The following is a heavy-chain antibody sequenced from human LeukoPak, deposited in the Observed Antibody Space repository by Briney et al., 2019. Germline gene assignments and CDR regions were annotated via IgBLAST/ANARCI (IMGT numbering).Heavy chain of an antibody. J-gene: IGHJ3*02. D-gene: IGHD4-17*01. Sequence: SETLSLTCTVSGGSITTHYWSWIRQPAGREVEWIGRVYNTGSTKYNPSLESRVTMSVDMSSNRFSLRLRSVTAADTAVYYRARDLLGDYGTFDIWGQGAMVTVSS. CDR3: ARDLLGDYGTFDI. V-gene: IGHV4-4*07. CDR1: GGSITTHY. CDR2: VYNTGST.